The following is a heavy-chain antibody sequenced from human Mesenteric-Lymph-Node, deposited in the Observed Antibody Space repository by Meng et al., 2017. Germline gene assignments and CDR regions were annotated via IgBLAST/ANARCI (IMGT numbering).Heavy chain of an antibody. CDR3: ARVGWRQWSFDL. J-gene: IGHJ2*01. Sequence: QVQLKESGPGLVRPCETLSLTCTGSGGSVSSGSHYWSWIRQPPGKGLEWIGHIYYSGRTSYNPSLKSRVTISVDTSNNQFSLKLSSVTAADTAVYYCARVGWRQWSFDLWGRGTLVTGSS. CDR1: GGSVSSGSHY. D-gene: IGHD5-18*01. CDR2: IYYSGRT. V-gene: IGHV4-30-4*08.